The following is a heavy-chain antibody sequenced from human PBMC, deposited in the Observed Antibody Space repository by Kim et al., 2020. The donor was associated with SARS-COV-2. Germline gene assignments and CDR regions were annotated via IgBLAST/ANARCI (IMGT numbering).Heavy chain of an antibody. CDR2: IWYDGSKK. J-gene: IGHJ5*02. CDR3: ARGQYCSSSTCYVGWFDP. V-gene: IGHV3-33*01. CDR1: GFAFSTYG. Sequence: GGSLRLSFAASGFAFSTYGMHWVRQAPGKGLEGVAVIWYDGSKKYYADSVKGRFTIFRDNSKNTVYLQMNSLRVEDTAVYYCARGQYCSSSTCYVGWFDPWGQGTLVTVSS. D-gene: IGHD2-2*01.